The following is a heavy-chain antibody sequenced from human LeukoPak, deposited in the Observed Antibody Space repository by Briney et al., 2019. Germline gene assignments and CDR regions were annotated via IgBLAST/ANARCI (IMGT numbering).Heavy chain of an antibody. Sequence: TSETLSLTCTVSGGSISSYYWSWIRQLPGKGLEWIGYIYYSGSTNYNPSLKSRVTIPVDTSKNQFSLKLSSVTAADTAVYYCARSLVDSSGYYYMNNYFDYWGQGTLVTVSS. J-gene: IGHJ4*02. CDR3: ARSLVDSSGYYYMNNYFDY. CDR2: IYYSGST. V-gene: IGHV4-59*08. CDR1: GGSISSYY. D-gene: IGHD3-22*01.